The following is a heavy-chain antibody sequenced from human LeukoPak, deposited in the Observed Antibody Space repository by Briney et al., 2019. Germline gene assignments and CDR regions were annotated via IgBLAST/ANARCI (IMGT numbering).Heavy chain of an antibody. J-gene: IGHJ4*02. V-gene: IGHV1-8*01. Sequence: GASVKVSCKASGYTFTSYDINWVGQATGQGLEWMGWMNPNSGNTGYAQKFQGRVTMTRNTSISTAYMELSSLRSEDTAVYYCARGRRDYDSSGYKVYWGQGTLVTVSS. CDR3: ARGRRDYDSSGYKVY. CDR1: GYTFTSYD. D-gene: IGHD3-22*01. CDR2: MNPNSGNT.